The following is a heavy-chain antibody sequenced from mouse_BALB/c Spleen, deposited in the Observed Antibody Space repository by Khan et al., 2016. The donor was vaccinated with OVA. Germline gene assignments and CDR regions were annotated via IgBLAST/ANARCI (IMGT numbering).Heavy chain of an antibody. CDR1: GFTFSTYG. J-gene: IGHJ3*01. CDR3: TRLAYYYDSEGFAY. CDR2: VSIGGSYT. Sequence: EVQLQESGGDLVKPGGSLKLSCAASGFTFSTYGMSWVRQTPDKRLEWVATVSIGGSYTYYADSVKGRFTISRDNAKNTLYLQMSGLKSEDTAMFYCTRLAYYYDSEGFAYWGQGTLVTVSA. D-gene: IGHD1-1*01. V-gene: IGHV5-6*01.